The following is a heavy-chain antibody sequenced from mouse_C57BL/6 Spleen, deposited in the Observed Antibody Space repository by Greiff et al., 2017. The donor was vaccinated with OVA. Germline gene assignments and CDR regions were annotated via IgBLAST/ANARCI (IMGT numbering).Heavy chain of an antibody. CDR2: IYPGNSDT. J-gene: IGHJ2*01. D-gene: IGHD2-2*01. Sequence: EVKLQQSGPVLARPGASVKMSCKTSGYTFTSYWMHWVKQRPGQGLEWIGAIYPGNSDTSYNQKFKGKAKLTAVTSASTAYMELSSLTNEDSAVYYCTRWYGYDNFFDYWGQGTTLTVSS. CDR1: GYTFTSYW. CDR3: TRWYGYDNFFDY. V-gene: IGHV1-5*01.